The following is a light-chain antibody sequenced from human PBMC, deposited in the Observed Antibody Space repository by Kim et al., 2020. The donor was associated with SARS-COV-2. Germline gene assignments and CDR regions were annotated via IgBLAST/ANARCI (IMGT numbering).Light chain of an antibody. CDR1: QSVSSSY. J-gene: IGKJ4*01. CDR3: QQYGSSPLT. Sequence: SPGERAPHSCRASQSVSSSYLAWYQQKPGQAPRLLIYGASSRATGIPDRFSGSGSGTDFTLTISRLEPEDFAVYYCQQYGSSPLTFGGGTKVDIK. CDR2: GAS. V-gene: IGKV3-20*01.